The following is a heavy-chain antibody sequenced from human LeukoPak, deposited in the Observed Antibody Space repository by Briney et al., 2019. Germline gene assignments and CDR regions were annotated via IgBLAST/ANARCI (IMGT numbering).Heavy chain of an antibody. CDR3: AKDRSTNFDY. J-gene: IGHJ4*02. CDR2: ISGSGGST. V-gene: IGHV3-23*01. Sequence: GGSLRLSCAASGFTFSSYAMSWVRQAPGKGLEWVTAISGSGGSTYYADPVKGPFTISRDNSKNTLYLQMNSLRAEDTAVYYCAKDRSTNFDYWGQGTLVTVSS. CDR1: GFTFSSYA. D-gene: IGHD3-16*02.